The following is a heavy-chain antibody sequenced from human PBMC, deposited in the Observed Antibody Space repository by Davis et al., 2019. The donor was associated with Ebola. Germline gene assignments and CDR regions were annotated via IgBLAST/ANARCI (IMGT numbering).Heavy chain of an antibody. CDR2: IYHSGST. CDR1: GGSFSGYY. CDR3: ARGPPRYFDWLTRIDY. V-gene: IGHV4-34*01. D-gene: IGHD3-9*01. Sequence: SETLSLTCAVYGGSFSGYYWSWIRQPPGKGLEWIGYIYHSGSTYYNPSLKSRVTISVDRSKNQFSLKLSAVTAADTAVYYCARGPPRYFDWLTRIDYWGQGTLVTVSS. J-gene: IGHJ4*02.